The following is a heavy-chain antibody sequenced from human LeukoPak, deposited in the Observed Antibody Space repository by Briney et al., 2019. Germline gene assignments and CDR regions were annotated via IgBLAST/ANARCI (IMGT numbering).Heavy chain of an antibody. CDR1: GGSISSSSYY. Sequence: SETLSLTCTVSGGSISSSSYYWGWIRRPPGMGLEWIATIYYSVNTYYNPSLQSRVTISVDTSKNQFSLKLSSVTAADTAVYYCARNLFYDILTGAKDWFDPWGQGTLVTVSS. CDR2: IYYSVNT. CDR3: ARNLFYDILTGAKDWFDP. D-gene: IGHD3-9*01. V-gene: IGHV4-39*07. J-gene: IGHJ5*02.